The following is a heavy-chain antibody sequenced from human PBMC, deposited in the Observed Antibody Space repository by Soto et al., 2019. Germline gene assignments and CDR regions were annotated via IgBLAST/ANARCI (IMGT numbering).Heavy chain of an antibody. Sequence: EVQLVESGGGLVQPGGSLRLSCAASGFTFSSYWMSWVRQAPGKGLEWVANIKQDGSEKYYVDSVKGRFTISRDNAKNSLYLQMNSLRAEDTAVYYCARDGDYYDSSGYYYWGQGTLVTVSS. D-gene: IGHD3-22*01. CDR3: ARDGDYYDSSGYYY. CDR1: GFTFSSYW. CDR2: IKQDGSEK. J-gene: IGHJ4*02. V-gene: IGHV3-7*01.